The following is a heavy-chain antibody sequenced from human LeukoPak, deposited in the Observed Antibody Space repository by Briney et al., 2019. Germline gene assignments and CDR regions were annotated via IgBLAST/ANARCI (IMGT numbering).Heavy chain of an antibody. D-gene: IGHD3-3*01. J-gene: IGHJ4*02. CDR2: LFSGGST. V-gene: IGHV3-66*02. CDR1: GFSVSDNY. Sequence: GGSLRLSCEASGFSVSDNYMSWVRQAPGKGLEWVSLLFSGGSTHYADSVKGRFTISRDNSKNTLYLQMNGLRAEDTAVYYCARSHTIFGVVTGFDYWGQGTLVTVSS. CDR3: ARSHTIFGVVTGFDY.